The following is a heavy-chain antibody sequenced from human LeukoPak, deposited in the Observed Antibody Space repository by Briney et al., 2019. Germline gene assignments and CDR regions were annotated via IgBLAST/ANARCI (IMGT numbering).Heavy chain of an antibody. Sequence: GRSLRLSCAASGFTFDDYAMHWVRQAPGKGLEWVSAISGSGGSTYYADSVKGRFTISRDNSKNTLYLQMNSLRAEDTAVYYCAKSDDIVVVPAAMKYYYYYGMDVWGQGTTVTVSS. J-gene: IGHJ6*02. V-gene: IGHV3-23*01. CDR1: GFTFDDYA. CDR3: AKSDDIVVVPAAMKYYYYYGMDV. D-gene: IGHD2-2*01. CDR2: ISGSGGST.